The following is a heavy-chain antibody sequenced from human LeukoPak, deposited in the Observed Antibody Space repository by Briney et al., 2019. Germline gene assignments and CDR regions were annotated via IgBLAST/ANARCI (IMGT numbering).Heavy chain of an antibody. Sequence: GKSLRLSCAAPGFTFSNFVREWVRQAPGKGLEWVADIPYDVNSKYYSDSVKGRFTIYRENSKNTLYLQMNSLRLDDTAVYYCARSDLLTGRPPKNWGQGTLVTVSS. CDR1: GFTFSNFV. J-gene: IGHJ1*01. CDR3: ARSDLLTGRPPKN. D-gene: IGHD3-9*01. CDR2: IPYDVNSK. V-gene: IGHV3-30-3*01.